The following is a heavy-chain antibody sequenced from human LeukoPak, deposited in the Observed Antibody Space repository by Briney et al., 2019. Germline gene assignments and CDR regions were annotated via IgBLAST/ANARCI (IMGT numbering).Heavy chain of an antibody. D-gene: IGHD6-13*01. J-gene: IGHJ6*03. V-gene: IGHV3-74*01. CDR3: ASSSSWYYYYMDV. CDR1: GFTFSSYW. CDR2: INSDGSST. Sequence: GGSLRLSCAASGFTFSSYWMHWVRQAPGKELVWVSRINSDGSSTSYADSVKGRFTISRDNAKNTLYLQMNSLRAEDTAVYYCASSSSWYYYYMDVWGKGTTVTVSS.